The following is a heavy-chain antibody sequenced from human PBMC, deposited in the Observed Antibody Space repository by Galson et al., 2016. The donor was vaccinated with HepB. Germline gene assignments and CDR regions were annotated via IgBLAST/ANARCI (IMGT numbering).Heavy chain of an antibody. Sequence: SLRLSCAASGFTFKNYAMNWVRQAPGKGLEWVSVVSGSGDNTYYADSVKGRLTISRDNSNNTLFLQMNSLRVEDTAVYYCARGRGVDVWGQGTTVTVSS. CDR3: ARGRGVDV. CDR1: GFTFKNYA. V-gene: IGHV3-23*01. J-gene: IGHJ6*02. CDR2: VSGSGDNT.